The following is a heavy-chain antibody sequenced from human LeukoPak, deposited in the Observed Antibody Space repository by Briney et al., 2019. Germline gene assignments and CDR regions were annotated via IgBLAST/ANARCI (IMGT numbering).Heavy chain of an antibody. V-gene: IGHV4-39*02. CDR1: GDSVRNRLYY. J-gene: IGHJ4*02. CDR3: ATYGSAAFFDN. D-gene: IGHD4-17*01. Sequence: SETLSLTCSVSGDSVRNRLYYWGWVRQTPGEGLEWIGSMYYTGTSYYNPSLRSRVTISVDTSKNHFSLRLTALTATDTAIYYCATYGSAAFFDNWGQGTLVTVSS. CDR2: MYYTGTS.